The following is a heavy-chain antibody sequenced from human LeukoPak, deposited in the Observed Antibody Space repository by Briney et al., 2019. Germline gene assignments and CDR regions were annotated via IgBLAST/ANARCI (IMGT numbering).Heavy chain of an antibody. D-gene: IGHD5-18*01. CDR2: ISGIGGST. J-gene: IGHJ4*02. CDR1: GFTFSSYA. CDR3: VKAGLGRGYSYGSGDY. Sequence: GGSLRLSCAASGFTFSSYAMSWVRQAPGKGLEWVSAISGIGGSTYYADSVKGRFTISTDNSEHTLYLQMNSVRADDTAVYYCVKAGLGRGYSYGSGDYWGKGPLFTVSS. V-gene: IGHV3-23*01.